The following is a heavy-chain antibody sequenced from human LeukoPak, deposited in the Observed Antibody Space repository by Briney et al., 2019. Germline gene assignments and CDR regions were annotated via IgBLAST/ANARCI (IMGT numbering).Heavy chain of an antibody. V-gene: IGHV4-59*01. CDR2: IYYSGST. Sequence: KPSETLSLTCTVSGGSISSYYWSWIRQLPGKGLEWIGYIYYSGSTNYNPSLKSRVTISVDTSKNQFSLKLSSVTAADTAVYYCARTMVRGDAFDIWGQGTMVTVSS. CDR1: GGSISSYY. CDR3: ARTMVRGDAFDI. D-gene: IGHD3-10*01. J-gene: IGHJ3*02.